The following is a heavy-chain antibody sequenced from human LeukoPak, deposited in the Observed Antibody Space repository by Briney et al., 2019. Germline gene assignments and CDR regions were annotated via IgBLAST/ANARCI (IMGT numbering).Heavy chain of an antibody. V-gene: IGHV3-21*01. Sequence: PGGSLRLSCAASGFTFSSYSMNWVRQAPGKGLEWVSSISSSSSYTYYADSVKGRFTISRDNAKNSLYLQMNSLRAEDTAVYYCARSEGSYDHFDYWGQGTLVTVSS. J-gene: IGHJ4*02. CDR1: GFTFSSYS. CDR2: ISSSSSYT. D-gene: IGHD1-26*01. CDR3: ARSEGSYDHFDY.